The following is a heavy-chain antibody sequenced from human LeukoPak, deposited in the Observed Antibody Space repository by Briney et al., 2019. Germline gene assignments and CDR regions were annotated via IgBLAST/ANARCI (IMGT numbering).Heavy chain of an antibody. CDR2: IYTSGST. CDR3: ARDNPESYCSSTSCNNWFDP. Sequence: SETLSLTCTVSGGSISSGSYYWSWIRQPAGKGLEWIGRIYTSGSTNYNPSLKSRVTMSVDTSKNQFSLKLSSVTAADTAVYYCARDNPESYCSSTSCNNWFDPWGQGTLVTVSS. V-gene: IGHV4-61*02. D-gene: IGHD2-2*01. J-gene: IGHJ5*02. CDR1: GGSISSGSYY.